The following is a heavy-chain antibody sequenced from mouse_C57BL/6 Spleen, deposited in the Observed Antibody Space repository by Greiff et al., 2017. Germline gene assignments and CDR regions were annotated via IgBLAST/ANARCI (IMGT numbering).Heavy chain of an antibody. D-gene: IGHD1-1*01. CDR2: IYPRDGST. CDR1: GYTFTSYD. V-gene: IGHV1-85*01. J-gene: IGHJ1*03. Sequence: QVQLQQSGPELVKPGASVKLSCKASGYTFTSYDINWVKQRPGQGLEWIGWIYPRDGSTKYNETFKGKATLTVDTSSSTAYMELHSLTSEDSAVYFWARNYYGSSPPWYFDVWGTGTTVTVSS. CDR3: ARNYYGSSPPWYFDV.